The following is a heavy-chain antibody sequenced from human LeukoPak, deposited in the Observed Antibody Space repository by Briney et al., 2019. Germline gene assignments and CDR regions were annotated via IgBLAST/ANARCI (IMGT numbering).Heavy chain of an antibody. CDR1: GFTFSDNN. V-gene: IGHV3-53*01. CDR2: LHRDGSV. J-gene: IGHJ4*02. CDR3: VRVHGGGY. Sequence: PGGSLRLSCAAYGFTFSDNNMIWVRQAPGKGLEWVSTLHRDGSVRYADSVNGRFTISRDDSKNTLSLQMSSLRDEDTAVYYCVRVHGGGYWGQGTLVTVSS. D-gene: IGHD3-16*01.